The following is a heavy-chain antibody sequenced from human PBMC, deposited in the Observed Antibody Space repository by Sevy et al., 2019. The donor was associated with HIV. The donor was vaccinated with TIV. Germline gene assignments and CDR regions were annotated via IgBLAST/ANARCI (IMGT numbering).Heavy chain of an antibody. CDR3: AKDETAAVVVPAVKFDY. V-gene: IGHV3-23*01. Sequence: GGCLRLSCAASGFTFSSYAMSWVRQAPGKGLEWVSAISGSGGSTYYADSVKGRFTISRDNSKNTLYLQMNSLRAEDTAVYYCAKDETAAVVVPAVKFDYWGQGTLVTVSS. CDR1: GFTFSSYA. CDR2: ISGSGGST. D-gene: IGHD2-2*01. J-gene: IGHJ4*02.